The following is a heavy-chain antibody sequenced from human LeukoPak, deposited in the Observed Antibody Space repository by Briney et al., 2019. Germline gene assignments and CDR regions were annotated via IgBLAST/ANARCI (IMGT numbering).Heavy chain of an antibody. CDR1: GGSFSGYY. J-gene: IGHJ4*02. Sequence: SETLSLTCAVYGGSFSGYYWSWIRQPPGKGLEWIGEINHSGSTNYNPSLKSRVTISVDTSKNQFSLKLSSVTAADTAVYYCARGLWFGELFSWGQGTLVTVSS. D-gene: IGHD3-10*01. CDR2: INHSGST. V-gene: IGHV4-34*01. CDR3: ARGLWFGELFS.